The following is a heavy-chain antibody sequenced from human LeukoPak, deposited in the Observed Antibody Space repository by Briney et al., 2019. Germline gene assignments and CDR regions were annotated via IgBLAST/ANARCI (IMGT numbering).Heavy chain of an antibody. D-gene: IGHD3-3*01. V-gene: IGHV4-59*01. J-gene: IGHJ6*03. Sequence: MTSETLSLTCTVSGGSISSYYWSWIRQPPGKGLEWIGYTYYSGSTNYNPSLKSQVTISVDTSKNQFSLKLSSVTAADTAVYYRARGLYDFWSGYYYYYYMDVWGKGTTVTVSS. CDR2: TYYSGST. CDR1: GGSISSYY. CDR3: ARGLYDFWSGYYYYYYMDV.